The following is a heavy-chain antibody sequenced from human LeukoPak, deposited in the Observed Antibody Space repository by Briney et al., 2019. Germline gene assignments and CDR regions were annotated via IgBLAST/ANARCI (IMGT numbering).Heavy chain of an antibody. J-gene: IGHJ6*03. D-gene: IGHD3-16*01. CDR3: ARETSQKGAHYMDV. CDR1: GGSFSSRPYY. Sequence: PSETLSLTCTVSGGSFSSRPYYWSWIRQPAGKGLEWIGRIYTSGDTDYNPSLKSRVSISVDTSKNQFSLKLSSVTAADTAVYYCARETSQKGAHYMDVWGKGTTVTISS. V-gene: IGHV4-61*02. CDR2: IYTSGDT.